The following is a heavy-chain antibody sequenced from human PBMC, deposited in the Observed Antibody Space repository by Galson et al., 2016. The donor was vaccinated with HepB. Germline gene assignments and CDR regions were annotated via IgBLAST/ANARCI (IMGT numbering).Heavy chain of an antibody. D-gene: IGHD3-22*01. CDR3: ARGPGTTLIEVVIAYFDI. Sequence: VKVSCKASGDTFNSHAFSWVRQAPGQGPEWMGGIIPLLGTANYADKFQGRLTIIADKSASTVYMELNSLTSEDTAVYYCARGPGTTLIEVVIAYFDIWGQGTLVTVSS. V-gene: IGHV1-69*10. J-gene: IGHJ4*02. CDR2: IIPLLGTA. CDR1: GDTFNSHA.